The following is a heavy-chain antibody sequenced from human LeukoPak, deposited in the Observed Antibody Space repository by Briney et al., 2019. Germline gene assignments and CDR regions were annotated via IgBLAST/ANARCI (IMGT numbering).Heavy chain of an antibody. Sequence: GGSLRLSCAASGFTFSTYWMNWVRQAPGKGLEWVANIKQDGSEKYYVDSVKGRFTISRDNARSSLYLQMSSLRAEDTAVYFCARRREHGSGSDWLWGQGTLVTVSS. CDR3: ARRREHGSGSDWL. J-gene: IGHJ4*02. CDR1: GFTFSTYW. V-gene: IGHV3-7*01. D-gene: IGHD3-10*01. CDR2: IKQDGSEK.